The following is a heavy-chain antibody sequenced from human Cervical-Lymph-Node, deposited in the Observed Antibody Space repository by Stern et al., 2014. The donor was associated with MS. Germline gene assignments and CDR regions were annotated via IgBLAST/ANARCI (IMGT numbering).Heavy chain of an antibody. J-gene: IGHJ4*02. D-gene: IGHD1-1*01. CDR1: GFTVSRDY. CDR2: ITNVGST. Sequence: VQLVESGGGVIQPGGSLRLSCTASGFTVSRDYMTWVRQAPGKGLEWVSLITNVGSTFYTDSVKGRFTISRDDSKNTVYLHMTSRRAEDTAMYYCARDTSSPERSDWWGQGTLVTVSS. CDR3: ARDTSSPERSDW. V-gene: IGHV3-53*01.